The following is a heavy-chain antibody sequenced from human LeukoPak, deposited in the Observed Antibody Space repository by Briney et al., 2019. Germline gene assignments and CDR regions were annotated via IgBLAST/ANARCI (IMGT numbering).Heavy chain of an antibody. CDR2: IMPIFGTA. CDR1: GSPFTSYG. Sequence: SVKVSCKASGSPFTSYGINWVRQAPGQGLEWMGGIMPIFGTASYAQKFQGRVTITADESAGTAYMELSSLRSEDTAVYYCARGNQLHRTIGAYCGGDCYRDAFDIWGQGTMVTLSS. J-gene: IGHJ3*02. D-gene: IGHD2-21*01. V-gene: IGHV1-69*13. CDR3: ARGNQLHRTIGAYCGGDCYRDAFDI.